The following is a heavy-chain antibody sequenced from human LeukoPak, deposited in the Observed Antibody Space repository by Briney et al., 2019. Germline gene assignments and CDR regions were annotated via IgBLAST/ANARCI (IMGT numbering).Heavy chain of an antibody. D-gene: IGHD6-25*01. CDR2: INGDGSTA. J-gene: IGHJ2*01. Sequence: GGSLILSCAAHRYTLSNYWMQWGRQAPERVLVWVSRINGDGSTATYADSVGGRFAMSRDNAKNTVNLQLNSLRAEDTAVYYCARVSVAADWYFDLWGRGTLVTVSS. CDR3: ARVSVAADWYFDL. V-gene: IGHV3-74*03. CDR1: RYTLSNYW.